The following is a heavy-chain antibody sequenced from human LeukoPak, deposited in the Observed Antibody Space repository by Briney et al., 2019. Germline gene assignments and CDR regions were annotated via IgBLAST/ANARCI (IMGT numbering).Heavy chain of an antibody. CDR1: GGSISSYY. CDR3: ARAPLSYCSSTSCYKGLGYYYYYMDV. J-gene: IGHJ6*03. Sequence: SETLSLTCTVSGGSISSYYWSWIRQPPGKGLEWIGNIYYSGSTNYNPSLKSRVTISVDTSKNQFSLKLSSVTAADTAVYYCARAPLSYCSSTSCYKGLGYYYYYMDVWGKGTTVTVSS. V-gene: IGHV4-59*01. CDR2: IYYSGST. D-gene: IGHD2-2*02.